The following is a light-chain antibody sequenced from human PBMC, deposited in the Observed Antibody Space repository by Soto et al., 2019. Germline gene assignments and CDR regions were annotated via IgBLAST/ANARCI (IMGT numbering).Light chain of an antibody. J-gene: IGKJ4*01. CDR3: QQYYSYPNT. V-gene: IGKV1-8*01. Sequence: AIRMTQSPSSFSASTGDRVTITCRASQGISSYLAWYQQKPGKAPKLLIYAASTLQSGVPSRFSGSGSGTDFTLTISCLQSVDFATYYCQQYYSYPNTFGGGTKVEIK. CDR2: AAS. CDR1: QGISSY.